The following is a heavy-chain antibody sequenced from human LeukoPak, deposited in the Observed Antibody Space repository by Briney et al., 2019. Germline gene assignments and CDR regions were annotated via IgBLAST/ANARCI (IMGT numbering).Heavy chain of an antibody. CDR1: GGSISSGSYY. Sequence: PSETLSLTCTVSGGSISSGSYYWSWIRQPAGKGLEWIGRIYASGSTNYNPSLKSRVTISVDTSKNQFSLKLSSVTAADTAVYYCARGGIVVVVAAPGAFDIWGQGTMVTLSS. J-gene: IGHJ3*02. V-gene: IGHV4-61*02. CDR3: ARGGIVVVVAAPGAFDI. CDR2: IYASGST. D-gene: IGHD2-15*01.